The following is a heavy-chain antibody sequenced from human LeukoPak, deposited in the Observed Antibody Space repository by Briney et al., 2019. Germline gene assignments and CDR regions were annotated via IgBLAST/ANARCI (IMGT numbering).Heavy chain of an antibody. D-gene: IGHD3-9*01. J-gene: IGHJ4*02. CDR1: GFTFSSYA. V-gene: IGHV3-23*01. CDR2: ISGSGGST. Sequence: GGSLRLSCAASGFTFSSYAMSWVRQAPGKGLEWVSAISGSGGSTYYADSVKGRFTISRDNSKNTLYLQMNSLRAEDTAVYYCARDVTGFSRWRPSWGQGTLVTVSS. CDR3: ARDVTGFSRWRPS.